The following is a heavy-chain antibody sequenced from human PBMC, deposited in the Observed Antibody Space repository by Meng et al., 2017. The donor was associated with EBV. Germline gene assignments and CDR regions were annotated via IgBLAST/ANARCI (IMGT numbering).Heavy chain of an antibody. J-gene: IGHJ5*02. CDR1: GYTSTSYD. Sequence: VPLVPCCAEGKKPGAAVKVSCKASGYTSTSYDINWVRQATGQGLEWMGWMNPNSGNTGYAQKFQGRVTMTRNTSISTAYMELSSLRSEDTAVYYCARGRGVYCSGGSCYPGWFDPWGQGTLVTVSS. D-gene: IGHD2-15*01. V-gene: IGHV1-8*01. CDR3: ARGRGVYCSGGSCYPGWFDP. CDR2: MNPNSGNT.